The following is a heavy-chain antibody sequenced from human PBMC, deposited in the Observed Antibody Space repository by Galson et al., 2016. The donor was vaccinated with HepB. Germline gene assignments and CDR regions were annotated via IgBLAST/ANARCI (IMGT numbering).Heavy chain of an antibody. J-gene: IGHJ4*02. CDR1: GYSFTSYW. CDR2: IDPTDSYT. V-gene: IGHV5-10-1*01. CDR3: ARLGSGYDFDYYFDY. D-gene: IGHD5-12*01. Sequence: QSGAEVKKPGESLRISCKGSGYSFTSYWISWVRQMPGKGLEWMGRIDPTDSYTNYSPSFQGHVTISADKSISTAYLQWSSLKASDTAMCYCARLGSGYDFDYYFDYWGQGTLVTVSS.